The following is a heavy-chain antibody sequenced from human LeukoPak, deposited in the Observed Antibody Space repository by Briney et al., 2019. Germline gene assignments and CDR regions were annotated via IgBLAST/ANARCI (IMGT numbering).Heavy chain of an antibody. CDR2: IYHSGST. CDR1: GGSISSSSYY. D-gene: IGHD3-10*01. J-gene: IGHJ5*02. V-gene: IGHV4-39*07. CDR3: ARDQNVLLWFGEFGPNNWFDP. Sequence: SETLSLTCTVSGGSISSSSYYWGWIRQPPGKGLEWIGSIYHSGSTYYNPSLKSRVTISVDTSKNQFSLKLSSVTAADTAVYYCARDQNVLLWFGEFGPNNWFDPWGQGTLVTVSS.